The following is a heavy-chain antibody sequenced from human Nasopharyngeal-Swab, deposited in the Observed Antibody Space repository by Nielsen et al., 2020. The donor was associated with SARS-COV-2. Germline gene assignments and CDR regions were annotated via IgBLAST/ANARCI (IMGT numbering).Heavy chain of an antibody. V-gene: IGHV1-46*01. CDR1: GYTFTSYY. D-gene: IGHD3-10*01. CDR2: INPSGGST. Sequence: ASVKVSCKASGYTFTSYYMHWVRQAPGQGLEWMGIINPSGGSTSYAQKFQGRVTMTRDTSTSTVYMELSSLRSEDTAVYYCARGGITMVRGDVGFYPWGQGTLVTVS. J-gene: IGHJ5*02. CDR3: ARGGITMVRGDVGFYP.